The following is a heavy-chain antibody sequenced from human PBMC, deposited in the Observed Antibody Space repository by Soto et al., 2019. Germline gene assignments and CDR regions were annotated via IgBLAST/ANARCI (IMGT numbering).Heavy chain of an antibody. D-gene: IGHD3-22*01. J-gene: IGHJ4*01. CDR2: IYHSGST. Sequence: PSETLSLTCAVSGGSISSGGYSWSWIRQPPGKGLEWIGYIYHSGSTYYNPSLKSRVTISVDRSKNQFSLTLSSVTAADTAVYYRDTEGVYYQFDYGVHGTLVAVSS. V-gene: IGHV4-30-2*01. CDR3: DTEGVYYQFDY. CDR1: GGSISSGGYS.